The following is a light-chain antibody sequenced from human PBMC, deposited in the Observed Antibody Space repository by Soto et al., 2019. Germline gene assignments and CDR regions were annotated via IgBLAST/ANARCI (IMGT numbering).Light chain of an antibody. CDR2: TDH. Sequence: QLVLTQPPSASGTPGQRVTISCSGGSSNIGTNTVNWYKQIPGTAPTLLIYTDHQRPAGVPDRFSGSRSGTSASLAISWLQPYDEADYYCAAWDGSLNVVLFGGGTKVTVL. V-gene: IGLV1-44*01. CDR1: SSNIGTNT. CDR3: AAWDGSLNVVL. J-gene: IGLJ2*01.